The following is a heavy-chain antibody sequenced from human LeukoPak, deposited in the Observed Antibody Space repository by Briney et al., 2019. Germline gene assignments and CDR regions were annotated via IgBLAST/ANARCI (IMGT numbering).Heavy chain of an antibody. Sequence: GGSLRLSCAASGFTFSSYSMNWVRQAPGKGLEWVSSISSSSSYIYYADSVKGRFTISRDNAKNSLYLQMNSRRAEDTAVYYCARYSEKGLWYYYYYMDVWGKGTTVTVSS. V-gene: IGHV3-21*01. CDR2: ISSSSSYI. CDR3: ARYSEKGLWYYYYYMDV. J-gene: IGHJ6*03. CDR1: GFTFSSYS. D-gene: IGHD2-15*01.